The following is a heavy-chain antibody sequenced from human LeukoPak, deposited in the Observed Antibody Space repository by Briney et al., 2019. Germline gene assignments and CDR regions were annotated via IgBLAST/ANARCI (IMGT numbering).Heavy chain of an antibody. CDR2: INAYNGNT. D-gene: IGHD3-16*01. J-gene: IGHJ4*02. CDR1: GYTFTSYG. Sequence: ASVKVSCKASGYTFTSYGISWVRQAPGQGLEWMGWINAYNGNTNYAQNLQGRVAMTTDTSTSTAYMELRSLRSDDTAVYYCAREGAVPYYFDYWGQGTLVNVSS. V-gene: IGHV1-18*01. CDR3: AREGAVPYYFDY.